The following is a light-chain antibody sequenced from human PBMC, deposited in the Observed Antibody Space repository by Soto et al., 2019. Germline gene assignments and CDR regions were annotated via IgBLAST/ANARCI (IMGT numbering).Light chain of an antibody. V-gene: IGKV3-15*01. CDR3: QQYNDWPPFT. CDR1: QSVSSN. Sequence: EIVMTQSPTTLSVSAGERATLSCRASQSVSSNFACYQQKPGQPPRLLIFDASARASGVPARFSGSGSGTEFILTISGLQSEDFAVYYCQQYNDWPPFTFGQGTRLEIK. CDR2: DAS. J-gene: IGKJ2*01.